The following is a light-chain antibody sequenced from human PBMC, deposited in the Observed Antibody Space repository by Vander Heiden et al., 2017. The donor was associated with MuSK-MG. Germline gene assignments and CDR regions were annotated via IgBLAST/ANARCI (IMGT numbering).Light chain of an antibody. Sequence: PGERATLSCRASQSVSSSYLAWYQQKPGQAPRLLIYGASSRATGIPDRFSGSGSGTDFTLTISRLEPEDFAVYYCQQDGSSPWTFGPGTKVEIK. V-gene: IGKV3-20*01. CDR1: QSVSSSY. CDR3: QQDGSSPWT. CDR2: GAS. J-gene: IGKJ1*01.